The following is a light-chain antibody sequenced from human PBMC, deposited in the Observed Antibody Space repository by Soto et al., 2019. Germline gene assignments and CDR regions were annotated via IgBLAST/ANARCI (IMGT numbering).Light chain of an antibody. Sequence: DIQMTQSPSSLSASVGDRITITCRASQDIRNDLGWYQQKPGKAPKLLIYGASNLEIGVPSRFSGSGSGADFTFTINSLQPEDIATYYCQQYDILPPTFGGGTKVEIK. V-gene: IGKV1-33*01. J-gene: IGKJ4*01. CDR2: GAS. CDR1: QDIRND. CDR3: QQYDILPPT.